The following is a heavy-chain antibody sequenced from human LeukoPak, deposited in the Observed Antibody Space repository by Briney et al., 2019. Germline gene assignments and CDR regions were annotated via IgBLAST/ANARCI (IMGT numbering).Heavy chain of an antibody. CDR1: GYTSTAYF. CDR3: ARQWLPNGYFDY. V-gene: IGHV1-2*06. D-gene: IGHD6-19*01. Sequence: ASVKVSCKASGYTSTAYFMHWVRQAPGQGLEWMGRVNPNSGVTNSIQKFQGRVTMPRDTSISTAYMELSGLISDDTAVYYCARQWLPNGYFDYWGQGTLVTVSS. J-gene: IGHJ4*02. CDR2: VNPNSGVT.